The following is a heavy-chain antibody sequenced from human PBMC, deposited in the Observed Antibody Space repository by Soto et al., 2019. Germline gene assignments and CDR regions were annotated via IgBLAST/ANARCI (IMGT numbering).Heavy chain of an antibody. CDR1: GFTFSSYA. V-gene: IGHV3-23*01. J-gene: IGHJ4*02. D-gene: IGHD3-22*01. Sequence: HPGGSLRLSCAASGFTFSSYAMSWVRQAPGKGLEWVSAISGSGGSTYYADSVKGRFTISRDNSKNTLYLQMNSLRAEDTAVYYCAKIFIRSLTMIVAHYWGQGTLVTVSS. CDR2: ISGSGGST. CDR3: AKIFIRSLTMIVAHY.